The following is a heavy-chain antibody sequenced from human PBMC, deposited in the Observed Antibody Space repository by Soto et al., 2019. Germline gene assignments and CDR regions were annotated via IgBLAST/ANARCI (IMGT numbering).Heavy chain of an antibody. J-gene: IGHJ5*02. CDR2: ISYDGSNK. CDR3: ASTGIAAAGTQWLVPGSRGWFDP. Sequence: PGGSLRLSCAASGFTFSSYAMHWVRQAPGKGLEWVAVISYDGSNKYYADSVKGRFTISRDNSKNTLYLQMNSLRAEDTAVYYCASTGIAAAGTQWLVPGSRGWFDPWGQGTLVTVSS. CDR1: GFTFSSYA. V-gene: IGHV3-30-3*01. D-gene: IGHD6-13*01.